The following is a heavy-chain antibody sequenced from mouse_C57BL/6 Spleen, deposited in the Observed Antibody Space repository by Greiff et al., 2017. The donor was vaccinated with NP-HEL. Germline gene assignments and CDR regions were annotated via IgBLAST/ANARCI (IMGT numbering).Heavy chain of an antibody. CDR2: ISSGGDYI. CDR1: GFTFSSYA. J-gene: IGHJ2*01. Sequence: EVKLVESGEGLVKPGGSLKLSCAASGFTFSSYAMSWVRQTPEKRLEWVAYISSGGDYIYYADTVKGRFTISRDNARNTLYLQMSSLKSEDTAMYYCTRARREYYFDYWGQGTTLTVSS. V-gene: IGHV5-9-1*02. CDR3: TRARREYYFDY.